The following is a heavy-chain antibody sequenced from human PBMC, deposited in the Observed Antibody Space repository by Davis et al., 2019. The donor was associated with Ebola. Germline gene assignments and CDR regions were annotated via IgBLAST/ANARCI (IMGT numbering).Heavy chain of an antibody. J-gene: IGHJ4*02. Sequence: NWIRQRPGKGLEWIGYIYYSGSTQYNPSLKSRAIISLDTSDNKFSLKVNSVTAADTAVYYCARDVGSGDYVDYWGQGILVTVSS. V-gene: IGHV4-31*02. CDR2: IYYSGST. CDR3: ARDVGSGDYVDY. D-gene: IGHD2-15*01.